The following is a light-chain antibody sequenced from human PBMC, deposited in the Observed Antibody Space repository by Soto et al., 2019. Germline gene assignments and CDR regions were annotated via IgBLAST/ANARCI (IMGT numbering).Light chain of an antibody. J-gene: IGKJ1*01. CDR3: QQYGSSSWT. CDR1: QSVSTGY. V-gene: IGKV3-20*01. CDR2: GAS. Sequence: ESLFTQSPGTLSLSPGERATLPSRALQSVSTGYLAWYQQKPGQAPRLLSYGASSRAPGNPDRFSGSGSETAFTLNISRLEPEDFAVYYCQQYGSSSWTFGQGTKVEIK.